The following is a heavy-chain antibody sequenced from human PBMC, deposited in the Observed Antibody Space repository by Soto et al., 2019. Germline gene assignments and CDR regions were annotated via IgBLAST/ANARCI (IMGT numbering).Heavy chain of an antibody. CDR2: IIPIFGTA. Sequence: QVQLVQSGAEVKKPGSSVKVSCKASGGTFSSYAISWVRQAPGQGLEWMGGIIPIFGTANYAQKFQGRVTITADESTSTAYMELSSLRSEDTDVYYCARDGESGYSYGNDAFDIWGQGTMVTVSS. J-gene: IGHJ3*02. CDR1: GGTFSSYA. D-gene: IGHD5-18*01. CDR3: ARDGESGYSYGNDAFDI. V-gene: IGHV1-69*01.